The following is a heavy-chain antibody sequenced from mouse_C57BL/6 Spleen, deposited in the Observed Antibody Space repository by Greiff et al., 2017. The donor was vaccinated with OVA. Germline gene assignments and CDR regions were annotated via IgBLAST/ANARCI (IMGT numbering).Heavy chain of an antibody. CDR3: ARDAPYGYAWFAY. J-gene: IGHJ3*01. CDR2: SRNKANDYTT. CDR1: GFTFSDFY. Sequence: EVNVVESGGGLVQSGRSLRLSCATSGFTFSDFYMEWVRQAPGKGLEWIAASRNKANDYTTEYSASVKGRFIVSRDTSQSILYLQMNALRAEDTAIYYCARDAPYGYAWFAYWGQGTLVTVSA. D-gene: IGHD2-2*01. V-gene: IGHV7-1*01.